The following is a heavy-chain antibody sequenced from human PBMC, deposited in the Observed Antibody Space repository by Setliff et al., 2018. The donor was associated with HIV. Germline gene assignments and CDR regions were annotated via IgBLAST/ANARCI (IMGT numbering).Heavy chain of an antibody. V-gene: IGHV4-4*08. CDR3: ARGDDYSNYVAFDI. Sequence: TLSLTCTVSGGSISSYYWSWIRQPPGKGLEWIGYIYTSGSTNYNPSLKSRVTISVDTSKNQFSLKLSSVTAADTAVYYCARGDDYSNYVAFDIWGQGTMVTVSS. CDR2: IYTSGST. D-gene: IGHD4-4*01. CDR1: GGSISSYY. J-gene: IGHJ3*02.